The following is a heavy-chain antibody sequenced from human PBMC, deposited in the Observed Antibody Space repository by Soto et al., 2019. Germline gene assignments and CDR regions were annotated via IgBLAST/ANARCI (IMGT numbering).Heavy chain of an antibody. CDR1: GFTFNNYW. CDR3: ARGGGSLDY. V-gene: IGHV3-7*05. CDR2: MNQDGSEK. J-gene: IGHJ4*02. D-gene: IGHD1-26*01. Sequence: GGYLRLSCAASGFTFNNYWMSWVRQAPAKGLEWVAYMNQDGSEKYYVDSVKGRLTISRDNANNLLYLQMSSLSADDTAVYYCARGGGSLDYWGQGMLVTVSS.